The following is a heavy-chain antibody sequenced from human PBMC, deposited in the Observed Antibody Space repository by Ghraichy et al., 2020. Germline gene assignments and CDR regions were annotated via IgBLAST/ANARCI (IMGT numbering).Heavy chain of an antibody. V-gene: IGHV3-74*03. CDR2: MNGDGSIT. Sequence: GGSLRLSCAASGFTFINHWMHWVRQAPGKGLVGVSHMNGDGSITTYAESVKGRFTISRDNAKNMLFLQMNSLRAEDTAVYYCARDWAGSIDHWGQGTLVTVSS. CDR3: ARDWAGSIDH. D-gene: IGHD3-16*01. CDR1: GFTFINHW. J-gene: IGHJ4*02.